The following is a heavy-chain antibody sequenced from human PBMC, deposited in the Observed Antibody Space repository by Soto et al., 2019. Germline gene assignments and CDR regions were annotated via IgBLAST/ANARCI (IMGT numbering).Heavy chain of an antibody. Sequence: GSLRLSCTASGFTFGDYAMSWFRQAPGKGLEWVGFIRSKAYGGTTEYAASVKGRFTISRDDSKSIAYLQMNSLKTEDTAVYNCTRQHQSSYWYFDLWGRATLVTSSS. CDR3: TRQHQSSYWYFDL. CDR2: IRSKAYGGTT. CDR1: GFTFGDYA. J-gene: IGHJ2*01. D-gene: IGHD2-2*01. V-gene: IGHV3-49*03.